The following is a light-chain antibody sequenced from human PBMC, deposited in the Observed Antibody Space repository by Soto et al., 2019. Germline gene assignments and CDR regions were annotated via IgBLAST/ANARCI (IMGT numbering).Light chain of an antibody. J-gene: IGLJ7*01. CDR3: CSYAGSRSWV. V-gene: IGLV2-23*01. CDR1: SNDVGNYNL. Sequence: QSALTQPASVSGSPGQSITMSCTGTSNDVGNYNLVSWYQQHPGKAPKLMIYEGSKRPSGVSNRFSGSKSGNTASLTISGLQAEDEDDYYCCSYAGSRSWVFGGGTQLT. CDR2: EGS.